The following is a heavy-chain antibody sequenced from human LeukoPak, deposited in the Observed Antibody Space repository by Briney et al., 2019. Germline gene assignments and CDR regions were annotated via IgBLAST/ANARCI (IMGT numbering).Heavy chain of an antibody. CDR3: AGVSGNYRYTSDI. Sequence: SGTLSLTCTVSGCSISSSNWWSWVRPPPGKGLEWIGEIFHSGSTNYNPSLKSRVTISADKSKNQFSLNLSSVTAADTAIYYCAGVSGNYRYTSDIWGQGTMVSVSS. D-gene: IGHD3-16*02. V-gene: IGHV4-4*02. CDR1: GCSISSSNW. CDR2: IFHSGST. J-gene: IGHJ3*02.